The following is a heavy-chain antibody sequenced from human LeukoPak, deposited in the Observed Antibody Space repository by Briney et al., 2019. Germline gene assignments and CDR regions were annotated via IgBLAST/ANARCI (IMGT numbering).Heavy chain of an antibody. Sequence: GASVKVSCKASGFTFTSSAVQWVRQARGQRLEWIGWIVVGSGNTNYAQKFQERVTITRDMSTSTAYMELSSLRSEDTAVYHCAADAYYYGSGSYTQVDYWGQGTLVTVSS. CDR1: GFTFTSSA. D-gene: IGHD3-10*01. V-gene: IGHV1-58*01. CDR2: IVVGSGNT. CDR3: AADAYYYGSGSYTQVDY. J-gene: IGHJ4*02.